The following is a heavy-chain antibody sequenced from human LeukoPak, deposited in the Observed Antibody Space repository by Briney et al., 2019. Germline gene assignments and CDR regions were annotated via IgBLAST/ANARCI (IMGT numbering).Heavy chain of an antibody. CDR1: GFTFSSYG. J-gene: IGHJ4*02. CDR2: IRYDGSNK. V-gene: IGHV3-30*02. Sequence: GGSLRLSCAASGFTFSSYGMHWVRQAPGKGLEWVAFIRYDGSNKYYADSVKGRFTISRDNAKNSLYLQMNSLRAEDTAVYYCARDLSYDSSGFDYWGQGTLVTVSS. CDR3: ARDLSYDSSGFDY. D-gene: IGHD3-22*01.